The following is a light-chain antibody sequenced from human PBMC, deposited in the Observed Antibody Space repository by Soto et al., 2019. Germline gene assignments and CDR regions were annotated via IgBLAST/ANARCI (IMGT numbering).Light chain of an antibody. CDR2: DTS. CDR1: QSVRNNY. V-gene: IGKV3-11*01. Sequence: EIVLTQSPGTLSLSPGERPTLSCRASQSVRNNYLVWYHQKPGQATRLLIYDTSNRATGIPARFSGSGSGTGFTLTISSLEPEAVAVYYCQQSSNWPPEITFGQGTRLEIK. J-gene: IGKJ5*01. CDR3: QQSSNWPPEIT.